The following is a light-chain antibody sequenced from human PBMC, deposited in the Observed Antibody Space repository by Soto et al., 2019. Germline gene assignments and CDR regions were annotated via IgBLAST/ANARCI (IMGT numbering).Light chain of an antibody. V-gene: IGLV2-11*01. J-gene: IGLJ1*01. Sequence: QSALTQPSSVSGSPGQSVTISCTGTSSDVGCYNYVSWYQQHPGKAPKLMIYDVSKRPSGVPDRFSGSKSGNTASLTISGLQAEDEADYYCCSYAGSYTFDVFGTGTKLTVL. CDR1: SSDVGCYNY. CDR3: CSYAGSYTFDV. CDR2: DVS.